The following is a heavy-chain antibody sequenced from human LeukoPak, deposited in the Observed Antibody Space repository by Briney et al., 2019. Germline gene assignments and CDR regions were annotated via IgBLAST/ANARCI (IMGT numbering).Heavy chain of an antibody. CDR2: IYHSGNT. CDR1: GYSINSGYY. Sequence: SETLSLTCSVSGYSINSGYYWGWIRQPPGKGLEWIGTIYHSGNTHYNPSLKSRVTISVDTSKNRFSLRLSSVTAADTAVYFCARTDLGLSMLVVWGQGTLVTVSS. V-gene: IGHV4-38-2*02. D-gene: IGHD3-22*01. J-gene: IGHJ4*02. CDR3: ARTDLGLSMLVV.